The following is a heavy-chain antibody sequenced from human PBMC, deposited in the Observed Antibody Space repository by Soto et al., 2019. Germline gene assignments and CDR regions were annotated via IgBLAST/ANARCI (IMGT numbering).Heavy chain of an antibody. J-gene: IGHJ5*02. D-gene: IGHD3-16*02. V-gene: IGHV3-7*03. CDR3: ATGDLSLDP. CDR2: IKQDGSEK. CDR1: GFTFNIYA. Sequence: GGSLRLSCAASGFTFNIYAMSWVRQAPGKGLEWVANIKQDGSEKYYVDSVKGRFTISRDNAKNSLYLQMNSLRAEDTAVYYCATGDLSLDPWGQGTLVTVSS.